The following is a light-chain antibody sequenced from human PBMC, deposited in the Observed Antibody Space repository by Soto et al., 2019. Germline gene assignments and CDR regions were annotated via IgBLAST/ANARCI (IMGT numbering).Light chain of an antibody. CDR2: GAS. CDR1: QSVSSSY. Sequence: EIVLTQSPCTLSLSPGERATLSWRASQSVSSSYLAWYQQKPGQAPRLLIYGASSRATGIPDRFSGSGSGTDSTLTISSLKSEDFAVYYCQQYNNWRTFGQGTKVDIK. V-gene: IGKV3-20*01. J-gene: IGKJ1*01. CDR3: QQYNNWRT.